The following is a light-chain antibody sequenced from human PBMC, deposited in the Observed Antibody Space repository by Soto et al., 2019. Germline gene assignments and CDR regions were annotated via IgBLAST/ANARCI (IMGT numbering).Light chain of an antibody. CDR2: AAS. Sequence: AIRMTQSPSSFSASTGDSVTITCRASQGISSYLAWYQQKPVKAPKLLIYAASNLQSGVPSSFCCSGSGTDFTLTISCLQSEDFAYYYCQQYYRYHWTFGQGSKLEIK. CDR1: QGISSY. V-gene: IGKV1-8*01. CDR3: QQYYRYHWT. J-gene: IGKJ1*01.